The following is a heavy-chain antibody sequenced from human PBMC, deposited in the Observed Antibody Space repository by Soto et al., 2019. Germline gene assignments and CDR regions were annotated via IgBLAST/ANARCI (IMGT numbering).Heavy chain of an antibody. V-gene: IGHV1-18*01. CDR2: ISPYNGDT. CDR1: GYTFTLFG. Sequence: QVQLVQSGAEVKKPGASVKVSCTTSGYTFTLFGITWGRQAPGQGLEWMGWISPYNGDTKYAEKLEGRVTLPTDTSTDTAYMELTSLTSDDTAEYCCGRGGQYRYFDYWGQGTLVTVSS. D-gene: IGHD2-2*02. CDR3: GRGGQYRYFDY. J-gene: IGHJ4*02.